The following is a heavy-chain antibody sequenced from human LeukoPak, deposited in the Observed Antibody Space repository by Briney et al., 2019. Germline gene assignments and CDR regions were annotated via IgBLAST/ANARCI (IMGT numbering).Heavy chain of an antibody. CDR2: INPNSGGT. J-gene: IGHJ4*02. D-gene: IGHD4-17*01. CDR1: GYTFTGYY. CDR3: ARTDGVDY. V-gene: IGHV1-2*06. Sequence: ASVKVSCTASGYTFTGYYMHWVRQAPGQGLEWVGRINPNSGGTNYAQKFQGRVTMTRDTSISTAYMELSSLRSDDTAVYYYARTDGVDYWGQGTLVTVSS.